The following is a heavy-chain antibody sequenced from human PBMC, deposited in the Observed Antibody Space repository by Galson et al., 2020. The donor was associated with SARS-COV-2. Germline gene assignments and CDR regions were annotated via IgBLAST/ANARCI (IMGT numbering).Heavy chain of an antibody. CDR2: INSSGTTI. CDR1: GFTFSDYY. Sequence: GGSLRLSCAASGFTFSDYYMSWIRQSPGKGLEWVSHINSSGTTIYYADSVKGRFTISRDNAKNSLYLQMNSLGAEDTAVYYCARDYYGSGSGTFDLWGQGTMVTVSS. V-gene: IGHV3-11*01. CDR3: ARDYYGSGSGTFDL. D-gene: IGHD3-10*01. J-gene: IGHJ3*01.